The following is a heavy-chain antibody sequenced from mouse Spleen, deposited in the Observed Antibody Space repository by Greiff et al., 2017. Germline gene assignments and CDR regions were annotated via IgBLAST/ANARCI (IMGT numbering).Heavy chain of an antibody. CDR1: GFSLTSYA. J-gene: IGHJ4*01. Sequence: VKVVESGPGLVAPSQSLSITCTVSGFSLTSYAISWVRQPPGKGLEWLGVIWTGGGTNYNSALKSRLSISKDNSKSQVFLKMNSLQTDDTARYYCARTGRWLPYYYAMDYWGQGTSVTVSS. CDR2: IWTGGGT. V-gene: IGHV2-9-1*01. CDR3: ARTGRWLPYYYAMDY. D-gene: IGHD2-2*01.